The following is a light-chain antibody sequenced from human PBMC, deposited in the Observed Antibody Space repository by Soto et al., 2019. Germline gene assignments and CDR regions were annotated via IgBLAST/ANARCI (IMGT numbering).Light chain of an antibody. Sequence: EIVLTQSPGTLSLSPGERATLSCRASQSVSSNFLAWYQQKPGQAPRLLIYGASSRATGIPDRFSGSGSGTDFTLTISRLEPEDVEVYYCQQYDSSPLTFGGGTKVEIK. V-gene: IGKV3-20*01. J-gene: IGKJ4*01. CDR1: QSVSSNF. CDR3: QQYDSSPLT. CDR2: GAS.